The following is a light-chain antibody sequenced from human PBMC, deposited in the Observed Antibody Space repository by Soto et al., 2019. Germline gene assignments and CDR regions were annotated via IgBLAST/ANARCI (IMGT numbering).Light chain of an antibody. J-gene: IGKJ1*01. V-gene: IGKV3-15*01. CDR3: QQYDKWPTWT. Sequence: EIVMTHSPATLSVSPGERATLSCSASQSVSRDLAWYQQKPGQAPRLLIYGASTRAPSIPARFSGSGSGTDFTLTISSLQSEDFAVYYCQQYDKWPTWTFGQGTKVDIK. CDR2: GAS. CDR1: QSVSRD.